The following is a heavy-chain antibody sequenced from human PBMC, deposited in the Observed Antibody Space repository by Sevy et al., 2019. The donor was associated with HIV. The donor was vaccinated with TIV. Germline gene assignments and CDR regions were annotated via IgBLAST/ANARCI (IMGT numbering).Heavy chain of an antibody. CDR2: INYTGNT. D-gene: IGHD3-16*01. Sequence: SETLSLTCGVYGGSFSGYYWNWIRQSPGKGLEWIGEINYTGNTNYNPSLKSRVFISIDTSRNEIFLELNSLTAADTAVYYCARVLGILDYSYGLDVWGQGTTVTVSS. V-gene: IGHV4-34*01. CDR3: ARVLGILDYSYGLDV. J-gene: IGHJ6*02. CDR1: GGSFSGYY.